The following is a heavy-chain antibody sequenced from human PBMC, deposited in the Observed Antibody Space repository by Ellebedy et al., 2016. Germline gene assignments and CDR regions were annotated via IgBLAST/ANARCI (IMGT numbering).Heavy chain of an antibody. Sequence: GESLKISXIVSGFTFTSYSMKWVRQTPGKGLEWVSYISPSSGSTIYYADSAKGRFTISRDNAKNSVYLQMNSLRDEDTAVYYCTRGGLDNSFDVWGQGTMVTVS. CDR2: ISPSSGSTI. J-gene: IGHJ3*01. CDR3: TRGGLDNSFDV. V-gene: IGHV3-48*02. D-gene: IGHD3-16*01. CDR1: GFTFTSYS.